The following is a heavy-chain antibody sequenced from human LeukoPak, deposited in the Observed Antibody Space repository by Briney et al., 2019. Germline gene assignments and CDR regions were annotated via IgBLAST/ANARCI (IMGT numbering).Heavy chain of an antibody. J-gene: IGHJ4*02. CDR1: GYTFTGYY. Sequence: ASVKVSCKASGYTFTGYYMRWVRQAPGQGLEWMGWINPNSGGTNYAQKFQGWVTMTRDTSISTAYMELSRLRSDDTAVYYCARGTSGSGPMDYFDYWGQGTLVTVSS. D-gene: IGHD2-15*01. CDR2: INPNSGGT. CDR3: ARGTSGSGPMDYFDY. V-gene: IGHV1-2*04.